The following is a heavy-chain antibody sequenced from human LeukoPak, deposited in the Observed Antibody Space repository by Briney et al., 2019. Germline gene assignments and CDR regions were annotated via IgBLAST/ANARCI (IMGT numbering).Heavy chain of an antibody. V-gene: IGHV1-2*02. D-gene: IGHD2-15*01. CDR3: AVAATDAFDT. CDR1: GYTFTGYY. CDR2: INPNSGGT. J-gene: IGHJ3*02. Sequence: GASVKVSCKASGYTFTGYYMHWVRQAPGQGREWMGWINPNSGGTNYAQKFQGRVTMTRVTSISTAYMVLSSLRSDDPAVYYFAVAATDAFDTWGQGTPVTVSS.